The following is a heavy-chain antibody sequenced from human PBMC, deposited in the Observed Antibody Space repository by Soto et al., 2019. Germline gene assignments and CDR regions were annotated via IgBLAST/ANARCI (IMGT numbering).Heavy chain of an antibody. CDR3: ARALAYCGGDCYMKGRWDYYYGMDV. Sequence: SETLSLTCAVYGGSFSGYYWSWIRQPPGKGLEWIGEINHSGSTNYNPSLKSRVTISVDTSKNQFSLKLSSVTAADTAVYYCARALAYCGGDCYMKGRWDYYYGMDVWGQGTTVTVSS. J-gene: IGHJ6*02. D-gene: IGHD2-21*02. CDR1: GGSFSGYY. V-gene: IGHV4-34*01. CDR2: INHSGST.